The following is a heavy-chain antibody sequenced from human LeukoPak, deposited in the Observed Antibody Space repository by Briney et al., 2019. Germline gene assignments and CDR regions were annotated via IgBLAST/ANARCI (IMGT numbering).Heavy chain of an antibody. D-gene: IGHD2-21*02. Sequence: SETLSLTCTVSGGSTSGFYWSWIRQPPGKGLEWIGYIHYSGSTNYNPSLKSRVIISLDTSKNQFSLRLSSVTAADTAVYYCARHARKRLTSNWDFWGQGTLVTVSS. CDR1: GGSTSGFY. V-gene: IGHV4-59*08. J-gene: IGHJ4*02. CDR3: ARHARKRLTSNWDF. CDR2: IHYSGST.